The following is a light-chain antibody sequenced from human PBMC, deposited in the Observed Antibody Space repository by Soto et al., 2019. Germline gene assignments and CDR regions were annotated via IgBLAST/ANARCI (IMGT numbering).Light chain of an antibody. CDR3: LQDYNYPLT. Sequence: AIQITPSPSSLSASVGERVTITCGASQGIRNDLGWYQQKPGKAPKLLIYAASSLQSGVPSRFSGSGSGTDFTLTISSLQPEDFATYYCLQDYNYPLTFGGGTKVDIK. J-gene: IGKJ4*01. V-gene: IGKV1-6*01. CDR2: AAS. CDR1: QGIRND.